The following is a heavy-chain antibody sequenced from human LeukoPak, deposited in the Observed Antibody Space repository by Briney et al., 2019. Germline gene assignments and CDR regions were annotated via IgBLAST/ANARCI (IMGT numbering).Heavy chain of an antibody. V-gene: IGHV4-34*01. CDR1: GGSISSYY. J-gene: IGHJ6*03. Sequence: SETLSLTCTVSGGSISSYYWSWIRQPPGKGLEWIGEINHSGSTNYNPSLKSRVTISVDTSKNQFSLKLSSVTAADTAVYYCARAKVYYYYYMDVWGKGTTVTVSS. CDR3: ARAKVYYYYYMDV. CDR2: INHSGST.